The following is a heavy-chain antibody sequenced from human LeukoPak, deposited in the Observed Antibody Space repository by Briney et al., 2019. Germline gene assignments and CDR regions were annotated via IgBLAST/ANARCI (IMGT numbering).Heavy chain of an antibody. Sequence: SVKVSCKASGYTFTSYGISWVRQAPGQGLEWMGGIIPIFGTANYAQKFQGRVTITADKSTSTAYMELTSLTSEDTAVYYCARGFGVYSDRGGYGYWFDPWGLGTHVTVSS. CDR1: GYTFTSYG. D-gene: IGHD3-22*01. J-gene: IGHJ5*02. CDR3: ARGFGVYSDRGGYGYWFDP. V-gene: IGHV1-69*06. CDR2: IIPIFGTA.